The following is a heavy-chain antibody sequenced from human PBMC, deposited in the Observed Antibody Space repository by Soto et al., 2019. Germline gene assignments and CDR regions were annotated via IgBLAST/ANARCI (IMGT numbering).Heavy chain of an antibody. V-gene: IGHV4-61*01. CDR1: GGSVSSGSYQ. D-gene: IGHD2-2*01. CDR2: IYYSGSN. CDR3: ARVPRYHLLFHGLDV. J-gene: IGHJ6*02. Sequence: SETLSLTCTVSGGSVSSGSYQWTWIRQPPGKGLEWIGYIYYSGSNNYNPSLKSRVTISVDTSKNQFSLELSSVTAADTAVYYRARVPRYHLLFHGLDVWGPGTTVTVSS.